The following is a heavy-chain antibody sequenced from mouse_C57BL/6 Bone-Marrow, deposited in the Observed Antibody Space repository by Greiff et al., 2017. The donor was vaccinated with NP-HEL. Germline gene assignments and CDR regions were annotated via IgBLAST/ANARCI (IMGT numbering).Heavy chain of an antibody. CDR2: ISNLAYSI. Sequence: DVMLVESGGGLVQPGGSLKLSCAASGFTFSDYGMAWVRQAPRKGPEWVAFISNLAYSIYYADTVTGRFTISRENAKNTLYLEMSSLRSEDTAMYYCARPLYYYGSSSCAYWGQGTLVTVSA. CDR3: ARPLYYYGSSSCAY. CDR1: GFTFSDYG. V-gene: IGHV5-15*01. J-gene: IGHJ3*01. D-gene: IGHD1-1*01.